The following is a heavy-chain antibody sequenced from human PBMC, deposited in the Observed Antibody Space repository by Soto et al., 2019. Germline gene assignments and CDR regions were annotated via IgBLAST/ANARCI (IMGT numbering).Heavy chain of an antibody. CDR3: TTLGPS. J-gene: IGHJ4*02. CDR1: GFNFSDAW. D-gene: IGHD2-8*01. V-gene: IGHV3-15*07. CDR2: VKTKTDGGTT. Sequence: EVQXVESGGGLVKPGGSLRLSCAASGFNFSDAWMNWVRQAPGKGLEWVGHVKTKTDGGTTEYAASVKXXXIXSRXXXXXXXXXXXXXXKXEDXAMYYCTTLGPSWGQGTLVVVSS.